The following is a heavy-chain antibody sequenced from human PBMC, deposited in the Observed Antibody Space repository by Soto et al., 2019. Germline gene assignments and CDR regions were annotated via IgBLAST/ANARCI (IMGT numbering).Heavy chain of an antibody. CDR3: ARGITGPAFDI. J-gene: IGHJ3*02. CDR2: IYYSGST. V-gene: IGHV4-59*01. D-gene: IGHD1-20*01. Sequence: QVQLQESGPGLVKPSETLSLTCTVSGGSISTYYWSWIRQPPGKGLEWFGYIYYSGSTNYNPSLTSRVTISVDTSKNQFSLKLSSVTAADTAVYYCARGITGPAFDIWGQGTMVTVSS. CDR1: GGSISTYY.